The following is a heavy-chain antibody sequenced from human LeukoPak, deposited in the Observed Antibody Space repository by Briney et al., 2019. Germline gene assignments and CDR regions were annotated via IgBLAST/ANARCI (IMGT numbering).Heavy chain of an antibody. Sequence: GGSLRLSCAASGFTFSSSAMSWVRQAPGKGLEWVSTISGNGGRTYYEDSVKGRFTISRDNSKNTLYLQVSSLRAEDTAMYYCANDGTGVHVWTPEAFDLWGPGTMVIVSS. V-gene: IGHV3-23*01. CDR1: GFTFSSSA. J-gene: IGHJ3*01. CDR3: ANDGTGVHVWTPEAFDL. CDR2: ISGNGGRT. D-gene: IGHD1-1*01.